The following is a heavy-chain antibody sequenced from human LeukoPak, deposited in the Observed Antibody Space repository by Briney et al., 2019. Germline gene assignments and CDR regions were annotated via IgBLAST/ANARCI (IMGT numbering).Heavy chain of an antibody. V-gene: IGHV3-7*01. D-gene: IGHD2-2*01. Sequence: PGGSLRLSCATSGFSFNTFWMNWVRQVPGKGLERVATINQGGTEKYYVDSVKGRFTNSRDNAKNSLSLQMYGLTAEDTAVYYCARDGPPAGLFFDNWGQGTLVTVSS. CDR1: GFSFNTFW. J-gene: IGHJ4*02. CDR3: ARDGPPAGLFFDN. CDR2: INQGGTEK.